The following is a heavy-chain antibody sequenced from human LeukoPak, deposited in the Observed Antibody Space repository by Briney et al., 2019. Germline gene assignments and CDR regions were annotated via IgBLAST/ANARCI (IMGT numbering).Heavy chain of an antibody. Sequence: PGGSLRPSCTVSGFTVSGNSMSWVRQAPGKGVEWVSFIYSDNTHYSDSVKGRFTISRDNSKNTLYLQMNSLRAEDTAVYYCARRAGAYSHPYDYWGQGTLVTVSS. J-gene: IGHJ4*02. V-gene: IGHV3-53*01. CDR3: ARRAGAYSHPYDY. CDR1: GFTVSGNS. D-gene: IGHD4/OR15-4a*01. CDR2: IYSDNT.